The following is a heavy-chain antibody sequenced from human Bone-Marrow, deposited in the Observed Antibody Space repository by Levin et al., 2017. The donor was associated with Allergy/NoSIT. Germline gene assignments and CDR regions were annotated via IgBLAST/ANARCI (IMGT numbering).Heavy chain of an antibody. J-gene: IGHJ4*02. CDR1: GGSISADY. Sequence: NTSETLSLTCTVSGGSISADYWSWIRQPPGQGLEWIAWISYSGETNYNPSLRSRVTISADTSKNQFSLKLSSVTAADTAVFYCARGGTSSKYFDYWGRGTLVTVSP. CDR3: ARGGTSSKYFDY. D-gene: IGHD1-1*01. CDR2: ISYSGET. V-gene: IGHV4-59*01.